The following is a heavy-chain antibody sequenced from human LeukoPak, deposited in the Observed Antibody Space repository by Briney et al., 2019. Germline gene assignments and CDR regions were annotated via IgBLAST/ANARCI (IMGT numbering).Heavy chain of an antibody. CDR3: AKRGSYDFWSGYYYDY. CDR2: TSGSGGST. V-gene: IGHV3-23*01. CDR1: GFTFNNFA. Sequence: GGSLSLSCAASGFTFNNFAMSWVRQAPGKGLEWVSATSGSGGSTYYADSVKGRFTISRDNSKNTLYLQMNSLRADDTALYYCAKRGSYDFWSGYYYDYWGRGTPVTVSS. J-gene: IGHJ4*02. D-gene: IGHD3-3*01.